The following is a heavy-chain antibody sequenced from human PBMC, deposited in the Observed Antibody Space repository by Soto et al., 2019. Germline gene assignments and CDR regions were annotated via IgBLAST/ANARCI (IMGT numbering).Heavy chain of an antibody. D-gene: IGHD6-13*01. CDR1: GFTFSAYV. CDR2: ITSSGGGT. J-gene: IGHJ4*02. V-gene: IGHV3-23*01. CDR3: AKLTAA. Sequence: GGSLRLSCAASGFTFSAYVMSWVRQAPGRGLEWVSSITSSGGGTYYADSVKGRFTVSRDNSKNTVYLQMNSLRDEDTAVYYCAKLTAAWRQGTLVTVSS.